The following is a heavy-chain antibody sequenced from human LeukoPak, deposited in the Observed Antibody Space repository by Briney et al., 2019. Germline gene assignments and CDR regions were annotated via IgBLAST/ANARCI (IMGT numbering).Heavy chain of an antibody. CDR1: GFTFSSYG. D-gene: IGHD6-19*01. J-gene: IGHJ4*02. CDR2: ISYDGSNK. CDR3: AKESWLAEHFSYYFDY. Sequence: PWRSLRLSCAASGFTFSSYGMHWVRQAPGKGLEWVAVISYDGSNKYYADSVKGRFTISRDNSKNTLYLQMNSLRAEDTAVYYCAKESWLAEHFSYYFDYWGQGTLVTVSS. V-gene: IGHV3-30*18.